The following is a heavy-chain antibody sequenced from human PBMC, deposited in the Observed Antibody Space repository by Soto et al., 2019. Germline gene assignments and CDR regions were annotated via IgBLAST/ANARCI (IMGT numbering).Heavy chain of an antibody. CDR1: GGSISSGGYY. CDR3: ARGRLGGSPYYFDY. Sequence: TLSLTCTVSGGSISSGGYYWSWIRQHPGKGLEWIGYIYYSGGTYYNPSLKSRVTMSRDTSKNQFSLKLSSVTAADTAVYYCARGRLGGSPYYFDYWGQGTLVTVSS. J-gene: IGHJ4*02. V-gene: IGHV4-31*03. CDR2: IYYSGGT. D-gene: IGHD3-16*01.